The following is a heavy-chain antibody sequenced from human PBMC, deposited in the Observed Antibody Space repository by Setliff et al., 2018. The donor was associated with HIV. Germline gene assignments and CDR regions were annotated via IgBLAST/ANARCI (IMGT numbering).Heavy chain of an antibody. V-gene: IGHV1-69*05. CDR3: ARIVRTPYYYYYMDV. J-gene: IGHJ6*03. CDR2: IIPIFGTA. Sequence: SVKVSCKASGGTFSSYAISWVRQAPGQGLEWMGGIIPIFGTANYAQKFQGRLTMTRNTSTGTVYMELSSLRSEDTAVYYGARIVRTPYYYYYMDVWGKGTTVTVSS. CDR1: GGTFSSYA. D-gene: IGHD2-15*01.